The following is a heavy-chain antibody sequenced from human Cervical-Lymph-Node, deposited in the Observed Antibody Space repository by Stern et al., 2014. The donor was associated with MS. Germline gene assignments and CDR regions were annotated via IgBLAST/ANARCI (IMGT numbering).Heavy chain of an antibody. CDR2: ISSSSSYI. D-gene: IGHD2-15*01. V-gene: IGHV3-21*01. CDR3: ARAPGRYCSGGSCYLDY. CDR1: GFTFSSYS. J-gene: IGHJ4*02. Sequence: EEQLEESGGGLVKPGGSLRLSCAASGFTFSSYSMNWVRQAPGKGLEWVSSISSSSSYIYYADSVKGRFTISRDNAKNSLYLQMNSLRAEDTAVYYCARAPGRYCSGGSCYLDYWGQGTLVTVSS.